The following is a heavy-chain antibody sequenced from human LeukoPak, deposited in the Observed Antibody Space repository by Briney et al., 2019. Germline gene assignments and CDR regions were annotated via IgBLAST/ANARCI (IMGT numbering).Heavy chain of an antibody. CDR1: GYTFTGYY. CDR2: FNPNSGGT. CDR3: AIVDYYDSSGLSFDY. Sequence: ASVKVSCKASGYTFTGYYMHWVRQAPGQGLEWMGWFNPNSGGTNYAQKFQGRVTMTRDTSISTAYMELSRLRSDDTAVYYCAIVDYYDSSGLSFDYWGQGTLVTVSS. V-gene: IGHV1-2*02. J-gene: IGHJ4*02. D-gene: IGHD3-22*01.